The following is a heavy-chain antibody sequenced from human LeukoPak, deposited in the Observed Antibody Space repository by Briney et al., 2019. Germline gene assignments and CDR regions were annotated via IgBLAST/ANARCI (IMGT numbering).Heavy chain of an antibody. CDR1: GGSISSSSYY. CDR3: ARRVRKRGIAVAGTPGWFDP. J-gene: IGHJ5*02. V-gene: IGHV4-61*05. CDR2: IYYSGST. Sequence: SETLSLTCTVSGGSISSSSYYWSWIRQPPGKGLEWIGYIYYSGSTNYNPSLKSRVTISVDTSKNQFSLKLSSVTAADTAVYYCARRVRKRGIAVAGTPGWFDPWGQGTLVTVSS. D-gene: IGHD6-19*01.